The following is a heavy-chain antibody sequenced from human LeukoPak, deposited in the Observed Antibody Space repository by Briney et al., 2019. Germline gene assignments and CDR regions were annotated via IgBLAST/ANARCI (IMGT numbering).Heavy chain of an antibody. CDR3: ARRIQGMAPYYFDY. V-gene: IGHV3-74*01. CDR2: INSDGGST. J-gene: IGHJ4*02. CDR1: GFTFSSYW. Sequence: GGSLRLSCTAAGFTFSSYWMHWVRQAPGKGLVWVSRINSDGGSTSYADSVKGRFTISRDNAKNTLYLQMNSLRAEDTAVYYCARRIQGMAPYYFDYWGQGTLVTVSS. D-gene: IGHD5-24*01.